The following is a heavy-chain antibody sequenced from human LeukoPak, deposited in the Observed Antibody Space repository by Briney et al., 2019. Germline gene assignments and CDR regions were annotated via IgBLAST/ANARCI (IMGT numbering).Heavy chain of an antibody. D-gene: IGHD3/OR15-3a*01. J-gene: IGHJ4*02. CDR1: SGSISSGSYY. Sequence: PSETLSLTCTVSSGSISSGSYYWGWIRQPPGKGLEWIGTIYYSGSTYYNPSLKSRVTISVDTSKNQFSLKLSSVTAADTAVYYCASGLGPSDYRGQGTLVTVSS. V-gene: IGHV4-39*01. CDR2: IYYSGST. CDR3: ASGLGPSDY.